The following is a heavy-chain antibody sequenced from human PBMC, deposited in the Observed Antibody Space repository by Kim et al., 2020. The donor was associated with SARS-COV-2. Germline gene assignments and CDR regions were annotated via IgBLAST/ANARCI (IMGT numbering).Heavy chain of an antibody. CDR2: ISAYNGNT. CDR3: ARVVASYGYVVLNYFDY. CDR1: GYTFTSYG. J-gene: IGHJ4*02. D-gene: IGHD5-18*01. V-gene: IGHV1-18*01. Sequence: ASVKVSCKASGYTFTSYGISWVRQAPGQGLEWMGWISAYNGNTNYAQKLQGRVTMTTDTSTSTAYMELRSLRSDDTAVYYCARVVASYGYVVLNYFDYWGQGTLVTVSS.